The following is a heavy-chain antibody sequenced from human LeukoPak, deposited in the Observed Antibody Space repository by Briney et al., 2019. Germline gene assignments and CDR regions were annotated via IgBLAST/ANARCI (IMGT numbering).Heavy chain of an antibody. V-gene: IGHV3-30*18. D-gene: IGHD3-10*01. CDR2: ISYDGSNK. J-gene: IGHJ6*02. CDR3: AKDLWFGESYGMDV. Sequence: PGRSLRLSCAASGFTFSSYGMHWVRQAPGKGLEWVAVISYDGSNKYYADSVKGRFTISRDNSKNTLYLQMNSLRAEDTAVYYCAKDLWFGESYGMDVWGQGTTVTVSS. CDR1: GFTFSSYG.